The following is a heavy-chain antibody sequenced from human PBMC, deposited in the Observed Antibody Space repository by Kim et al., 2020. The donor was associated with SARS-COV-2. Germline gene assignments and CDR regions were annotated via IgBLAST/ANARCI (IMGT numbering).Heavy chain of an antibody. V-gene: IGHV1-18*01. CDR3: ARNMVRGVMRYYGMNV. Sequence: ASVKVSCKASGYTFTSYGISWVRQAPGQGLEWMGWISAYNGNTNYAQKLQGRVTMTTDTSTSTAYMELRSLRSDDTAVYYCARNMVRGVMRYYGMNVWGQGTTVTVSS. J-gene: IGHJ6*02. CDR2: ISAYNGNT. CDR1: GYTFTSYG. D-gene: IGHD3-10*01.